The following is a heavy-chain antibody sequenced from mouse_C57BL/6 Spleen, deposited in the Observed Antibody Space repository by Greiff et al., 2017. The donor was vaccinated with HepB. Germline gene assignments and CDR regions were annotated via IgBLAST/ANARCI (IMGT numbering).Heavy chain of an antibody. CDR3: ARAYYSNCLDV. CDR1: GYTFTSYW. D-gene: IGHD2-5*01. CDR2: IDPSDSYT. Sequence: VQLQQSGAELVMPGASVKLSCKASGYTFTSYWMHWVKQRPGQGLEWIGEIDPSDSYTNYNQKFKGKSTLTVDKSSSTAYMQLSSLTSEDSAVYYCARAYYSNCLDVWGTGTTVTVSS. V-gene: IGHV1-69*01. J-gene: IGHJ1*03.